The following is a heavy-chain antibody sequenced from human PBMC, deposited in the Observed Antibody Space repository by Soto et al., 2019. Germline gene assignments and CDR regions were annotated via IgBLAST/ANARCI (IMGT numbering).Heavy chain of an antibody. J-gene: IGHJ6*02. CDR1: GGSISSGDYY. V-gene: IGHV4-30-4*01. Sequence: SETLSLTCTVSGGSISSGDYYWSWIRQPPGKGLEWIGYIYYSGSTYYNPSLKSRVTISVDTSKNQFSPKLSSVTAADTAVYYCARDNFELRYFDWVGLGHGMDVWGQGTTVTVSS. CDR3: ARDNFELRYFDWVGLGHGMDV. CDR2: IYYSGST. D-gene: IGHD3-9*01.